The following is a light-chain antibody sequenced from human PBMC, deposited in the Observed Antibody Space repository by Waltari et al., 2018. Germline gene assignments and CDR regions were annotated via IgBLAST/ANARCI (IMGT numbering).Light chain of an antibody. J-gene: IGKJ1*01. V-gene: IGKV4-1*01. Sequence: DIVMTQSPDSLAVSLGERATINCKSSQILYSSDNKNKLAWYQQKPGQPPKLLIYWASTRASGVPDRFSGSGSGTDFTLTISTLQAEDVAVYYCQQYYGTPPWTFGHGTKVDI. CDR2: WAS. CDR3: QQYYGTPPWT. CDR1: QILYSSDNKNK.